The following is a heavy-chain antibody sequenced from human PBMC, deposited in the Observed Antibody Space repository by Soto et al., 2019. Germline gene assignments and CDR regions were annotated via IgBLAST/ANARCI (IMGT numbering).Heavy chain of an antibody. V-gene: IGHV3-23*01. D-gene: IGHD2-2*01. CDR1: GFTFSSYA. CDR2: ISGSGGST. J-gene: IGHJ6*03. Sequence: GGSLRLSCAASGFTFSSYAMSWVRQAPGKGLEWVSAISGSGGSTYYADSVKGRFTISRDNSKNTLYLQMNSLRAEDTAVYYCAKVRGYCSSTSCYVLLYGYYMDVWGKGTTVTVSS. CDR3: AKVRGYCSSTSCYVLLYGYYMDV.